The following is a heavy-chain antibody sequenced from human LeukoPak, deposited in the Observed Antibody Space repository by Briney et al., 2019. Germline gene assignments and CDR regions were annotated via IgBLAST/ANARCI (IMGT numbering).Heavy chain of an antibody. J-gene: IGHJ6*04. V-gene: IGHV4-59*01. CDR3: ARALDGDYYYYYGMDV. Sequence: PSETLSLTCTVSGGSISSYYWSWIRQPPEKGLEWIGYIYYSGSTNYNPSLKSRVTISVDTSKNQFSLKLSSVTAADTAVYYCARALDGDYYYYYGMDVWGKGTTVTVSS. CDR2: IYYSGST. CDR1: GGSISSYY.